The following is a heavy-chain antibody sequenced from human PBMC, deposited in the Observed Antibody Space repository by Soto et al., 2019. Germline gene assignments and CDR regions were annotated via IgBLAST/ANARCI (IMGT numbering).Heavy chain of an antibody. D-gene: IGHD3-22*01. CDR3: ARLQTNYSDSSGYAFDY. Sequence: SLSLTCTVCGACMSSGCYYGSWIRQHPGKGLEWIGYIYYSGSTYYNPSLKSRVTISVDTSKNQFSLKLSSVTAADTAVYYCARLQTNYSDSSGYAFDYWGQGTLVTVSS. CDR1: GACMSSGCYY. CDR2: IYYSGST. J-gene: IGHJ4*02. V-gene: IGHV4-31*03.